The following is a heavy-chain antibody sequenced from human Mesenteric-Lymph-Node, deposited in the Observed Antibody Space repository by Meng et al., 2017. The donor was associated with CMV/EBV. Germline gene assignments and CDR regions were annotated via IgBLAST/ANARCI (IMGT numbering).Heavy chain of an antibody. CDR1: GGSIGNYY. V-gene: IGHV4-59*01. D-gene: IGHD1-14*01. J-gene: IGHJ6*02. CDR3: ARDRGMYAMDV. Sequence: GSLRLSCTVSGGSIGNYYLGWIRQAPGKAPEWIGYMYYSGYTSYNPSIKSRVTISVDSSQSQFSLSLRSVTAADTAVYYWARDRGMYAMDVWGQGTTVTVSS. CDR2: MYYSGYT.